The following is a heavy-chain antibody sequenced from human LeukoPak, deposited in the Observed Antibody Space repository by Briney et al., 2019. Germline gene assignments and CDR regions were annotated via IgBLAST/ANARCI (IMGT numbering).Heavy chain of an antibody. V-gene: IGHV1-18*01. CDR1: GCTSTSYA. J-gene: IGHJ4*02. CDR2: INGYNGKI. Sequence: ASVKVSCKASGCTSTSYAISWVRQAPGQGLEWMGWINGYNGKIKYAQKFEGRVTMTTDTSTSTTYMELRSLRSDDTAMYYCARTFSAARGSFYFDYWGQGTLVTVSS. CDR3: ARTFSAARGSFYFDY. D-gene: IGHD6-6*01.